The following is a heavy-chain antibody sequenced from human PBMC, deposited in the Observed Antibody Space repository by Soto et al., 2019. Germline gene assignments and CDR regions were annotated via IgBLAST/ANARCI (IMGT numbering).Heavy chain of an antibody. D-gene: IGHD2-8*02. Sequence: PGGSLRLSCAASGFTFSSYDMHWVRQATGKGLEWVSAIGTAGDTYYPGSVKGRFTISRENAKNSLYLQMNSLRAGDTAVYYCARAGALRWPLKSYYFDYWGQGTLVTVSS. CDR1: GFTFSSYD. V-gene: IGHV3-13*01. CDR2: IGTAGDT. J-gene: IGHJ4*02. CDR3: ARAGALRWPLKSYYFDY.